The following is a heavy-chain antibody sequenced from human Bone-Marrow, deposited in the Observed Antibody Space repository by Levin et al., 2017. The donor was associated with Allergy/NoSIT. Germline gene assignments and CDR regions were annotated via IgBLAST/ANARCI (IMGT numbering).Heavy chain of an antibody. CDR1: GFTFSSYG. CDR3: AKDGDYDSSGKDWYFDL. J-gene: IGHJ2*01. Sequence: GGSLRLSCAASGFTFSSYGMHWVRQAPGKGLEWVAVISYDGSNKYYADSVKGRFTISRDNSKNTLYLQMNSLRAEDTAVYYCAKDGDYDSSGKDWYFDLWGRGTLVTVSS. CDR2: ISYDGSNK. D-gene: IGHD3-22*01. V-gene: IGHV3-30*18.